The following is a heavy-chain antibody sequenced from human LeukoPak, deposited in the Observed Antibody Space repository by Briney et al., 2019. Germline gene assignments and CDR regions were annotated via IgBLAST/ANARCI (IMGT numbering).Heavy chain of an antibody. J-gene: IGHJ4*02. CDR3: AGNYYGSGRRFDY. V-gene: IGHV4-4*02. Sequence: SETLSLTCAVSGGSISSSNWWSWVRQPPGKGLEWIGEIYHSGSTNYNPSLKSRVTISVDKSKSQFSLKLSSVTAADTAVYYCAGNYYGSGRRFDYWGQGTLVTVSS. CDR1: GGSISSSNW. D-gene: IGHD3-10*01. CDR2: IYHSGST.